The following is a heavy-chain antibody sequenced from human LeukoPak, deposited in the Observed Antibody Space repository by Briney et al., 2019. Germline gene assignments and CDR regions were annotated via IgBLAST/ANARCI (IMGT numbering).Heavy chain of an antibody. Sequence: SETLSLTCAVSGGSFSSYYWTWMRQPPGRGLEWIGYIYDSGRTIYTPSLKSRVTISLDTSKNQFSLKLSSVTAADTAVYYCVRGFYYDFWSGVKWHPAYYFDYWGRGALVTVSS. CDR2: IYDSGRT. J-gene: IGHJ4*02. V-gene: IGHV4-59*01. CDR1: GGSFSSYY. CDR3: VRGFYYDFWSGVKWHPAYYFDY. D-gene: IGHD3-3*01.